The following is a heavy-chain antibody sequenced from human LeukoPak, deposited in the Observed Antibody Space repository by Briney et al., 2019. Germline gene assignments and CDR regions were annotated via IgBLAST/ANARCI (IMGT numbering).Heavy chain of an antibody. CDR2: LTQDGSAK. J-gene: IGHJ3*01. Sequence: GGSLRLSCAVSGFIFSNAWMTWVRQAPGKGLEWVATLTQDGSAKYYVDFVKGRFTISRYNARNSVYLQMNTLRAEDTAIYYCADPDWGWGQGTMVTVSS. CDR1: GFIFSNAW. V-gene: IGHV3-7*01. CDR3: ADPDWG. D-gene: IGHD3/OR15-3a*01.